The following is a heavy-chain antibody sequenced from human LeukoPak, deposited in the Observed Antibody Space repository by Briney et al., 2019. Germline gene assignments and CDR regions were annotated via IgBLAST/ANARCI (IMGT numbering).Heavy chain of an antibody. CDR2: IYYDGSNK. D-gene: IGHD2/OR15-2a*01. V-gene: IGHV3-33*01. CDR1: GFAFSSYG. CDR3: AREIGYFDY. J-gene: IGHJ4*02. Sequence: GGSLRLSCAASGFAFSSYGMLWVRQAPGKGLEWVALIYYDGSNKYYADSVKGRFTISRDNSKNTLYLQMGSLRAEDTAVYYCAREIGYFDYWGQGTLVTVSS.